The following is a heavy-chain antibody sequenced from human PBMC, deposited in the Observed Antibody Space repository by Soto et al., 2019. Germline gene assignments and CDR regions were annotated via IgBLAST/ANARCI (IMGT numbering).Heavy chain of an antibody. CDR1: GGSISSSSYY. V-gene: IGHV4-39*01. CDR3: ASLRGTFWSGEEYFDY. CDR2: IYYSGST. J-gene: IGHJ4*02. D-gene: IGHD3-3*01. Sequence: SETLSLTCTVSGGSISSSSYYWGWIRQPPGKGLEWIGSIYYSGSTYYNPSLKSRVTISVDTSKNQFSLKLSSVTAADTAVYYCASLRGTFWSGEEYFDYWGQGTLVTVSS.